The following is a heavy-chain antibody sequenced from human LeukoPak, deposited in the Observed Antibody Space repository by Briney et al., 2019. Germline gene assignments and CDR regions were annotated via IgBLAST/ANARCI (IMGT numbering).Heavy chain of an antibody. CDR2: INHSGST. CDR3: ARGRYCSSTSCYGVLPYYFDY. D-gene: IGHD2-2*01. CDR1: GGSFSGYY. V-gene: IGHV4-34*01. Sequence: SETLSLTCAVYGGSFSGYYWSWIRQPPGKGLEWIGEINHSGSTNYNPSLKSRVTISVDTSKNQFSLKLSSVTAADTAVYYCARGRYCSSTSCYGVLPYYFDYWGQGTLVTVSS. J-gene: IGHJ4*02.